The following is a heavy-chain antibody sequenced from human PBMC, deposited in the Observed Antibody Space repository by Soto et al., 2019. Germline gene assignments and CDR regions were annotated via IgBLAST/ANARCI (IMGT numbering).Heavy chain of an antibody. J-gene: IGHJ5*02. D-gene: IGHD2-21*02. CDR3: ARDRLPRDSGGWFDP. CDR2: IYYSGST. V-gene: IGHV4-59*01. CDR1: GGSINSYY. Sequence: SETLSLTCTVSGGSINSYYWSWIRQPPGKGLEWIGYIYYSGSTNYSPSLKSRVTISVDTSKNQFSLKLSSVTAADTAVYYCARDRLPRDSGGWFDPWGQGTLVTVS.